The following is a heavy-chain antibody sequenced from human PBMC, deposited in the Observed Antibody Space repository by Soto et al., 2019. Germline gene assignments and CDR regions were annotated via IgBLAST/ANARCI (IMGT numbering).Heavy chain of an antibody. CDR1: GFTFSSCW. CDR3: ARVVYGSGRYHFDY. J-gene: IGHJ4*02. D-gene: IGHD3-10*01. V-gene: IGHV3-74*01. CDR2: INSDGSTT. Sequence: EVQLVESGGGLVQPGGSLRLSCAASGFTFSSCWMHWVRQAPGKGLVWVSRINSDGSTTSYTDSVKGRFTISRDNAKNTLYLQMNSLRAEDTAVYYCARVVYGSGRYHFDYWGQGTLVTVSS.